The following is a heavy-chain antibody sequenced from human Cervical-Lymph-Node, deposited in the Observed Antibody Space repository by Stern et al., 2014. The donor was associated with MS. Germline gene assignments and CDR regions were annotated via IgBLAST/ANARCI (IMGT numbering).Heavy chain of an antibody. V-gene: IGHV1-46*03. D-gene: IGHD3-16*01. CDR3: ARIYAELDY. CDR1: GYTFRDYY. Sequence: VQLVQSGAEVRKPGASVMISCKTSGYTFRDYYIHWVRQAPGQGLEWMGTINPSGGGTNYAQKFHDRVTMTKDSSTSTIYMKLSSLRSEDTAVYYCARIYAELDYWGQGTLVSVS. CDR2: INPSGGGT. J-gene: IGHJ4*02.